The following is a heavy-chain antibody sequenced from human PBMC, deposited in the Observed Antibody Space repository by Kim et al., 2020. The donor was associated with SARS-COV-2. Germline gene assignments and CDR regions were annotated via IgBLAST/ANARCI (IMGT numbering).Heavy chain of an antibody. D-gene: IGHD3-16*02. Sequence: ASVKVSCKASGYTFTSYGISWVRQAPGQGLEWMGWISAYNGNTNYAQKLQGRVTMTTDTSTSTAYMELRSLRSDDTAVYYCARSDYDYIWGSYRYPHFDYRGQGTLVTVPS. V-gene: IGHV1-18*01. J-gene: IGHJ4*02. CDR2: ISAYNGNT. CDR1: GYTFTSYG. CDR3: ARSDYDYIWGSYRYPHFDY.